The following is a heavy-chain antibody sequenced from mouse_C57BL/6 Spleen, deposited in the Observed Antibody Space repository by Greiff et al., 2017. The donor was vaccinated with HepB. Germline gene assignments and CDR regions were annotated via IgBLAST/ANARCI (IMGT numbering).Heavy chain of an antibody. Sequence: VQLQESDAELVKPGASVKISCKVSGYTFTDHTIHWMKQRPEQGLEWIGYIYPRDGSTKYNEKFKGKATLTADKSSSTAYMQLNSLTSEDSAVYFCAREGDYYGNYEAMDYWGQGTSVTVSS. J-gene: IGHJ4*01. D-gene: IGHD2-1*01. CDR2: IYPRDGST. V-gene: IGHV1-78*01. CDR3: AREGDYYGNYEAMDY. CDR1: GYTFTDHT.